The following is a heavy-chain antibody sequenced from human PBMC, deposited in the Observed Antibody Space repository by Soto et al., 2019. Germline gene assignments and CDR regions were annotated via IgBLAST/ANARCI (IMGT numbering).Heavy chain of an antibody. CDR3: ARGPQPPKIAAALGNWFDP. CDR1: GYTFTSYD. V-gene: IGHV1-46*01. J-gene: IGHJ5*02. Sequence: GASVKVSCKASGYTFTSYDMHWVRQAPGQGLEWMGIINPSGGSTSYAQKFQGRVTMTRDTSTSTVYMELSSLRSEDTAVYYCARGPQPPKIAAALGNWFDPWGQRTLVTVSS. D-gene: IGHD6-13*01. CDR2: INPSGGST.